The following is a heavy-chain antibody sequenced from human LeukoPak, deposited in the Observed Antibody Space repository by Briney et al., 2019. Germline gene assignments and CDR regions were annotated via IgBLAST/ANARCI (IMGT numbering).Heavy chain of an antibody. J-gene: IGHJ4*02. Sequence: GASVKLSCKASGYTFTSYGMSGVRQAPGQGLEWMGWISSYSGNTNYAQKLQGRVTMTTDTSTSTAYMDLRSLRSDDTAVYYCARVYSSGWYYFDYWGQGTLVTVSS. CDR2: ISSYSGNT. V-gene: IGHV1-18*01. D-gene: IGHD6-19*01. CDR3: ARVYSSGWYYFDY. CDR1: GYTFTSYG.